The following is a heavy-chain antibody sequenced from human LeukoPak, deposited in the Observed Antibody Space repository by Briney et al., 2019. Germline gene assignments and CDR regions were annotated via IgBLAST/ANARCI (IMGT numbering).Heavy chain of an antibody. J-gene: IGHJ4*02. CDR3: ASLDTALVTYGY. D-gene: IGHD5-18*01. V-gene: IGHV1-18*01. Sequence: GASVKVSCKASGYTFTSYGISWVRQAPGQGLEWMGWISAYNGNTNYAQKLQGRVTMTTDTSTSTAYMELRSLRSDDTAVYYCASLDTALVTYGYWGQGALVTVSS. CDR1: GYTFTSYG. CDR2: ISAYNGNT.